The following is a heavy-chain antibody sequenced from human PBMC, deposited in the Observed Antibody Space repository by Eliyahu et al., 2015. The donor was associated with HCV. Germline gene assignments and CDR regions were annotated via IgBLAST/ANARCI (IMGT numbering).Heavy chain of an antibody. CDR2: IIYSXRST. V-gene: IGHV3-23*01. J-gene: IGHJ6*02. D-gene: IGHD6-19*01. Sequence: EVLLLESGGGLVQPGGSLRLSCEASXXTXSTYAXSWXRQAPGKGXEWGSGIIYSXRSTYYAXSVKGRFTISRDNFKNTLYLQMNSLRAEDTAIYYCAKALYSSGLSGMDVWGQGTTVTVSS. CDR1: XXTXSTYA. CDR3: AKALYSSGLSGMDV.